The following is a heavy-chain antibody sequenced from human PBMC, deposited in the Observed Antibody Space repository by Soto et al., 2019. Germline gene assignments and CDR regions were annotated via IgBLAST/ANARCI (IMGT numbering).Heavy chain of an antibody. J-gene: IGHJ6*03. D-gene: IGHD5-12*01. CDR1: GDSFNDYY. V-gene: IGHV1-2*02. Sequence: QVQLVQSGAEVRKPGASVTVSCRSSGDSFNDYYIHWVRQAPGQGLEWMGWINPNSGVTKYAQKFQGRVSMTRDTSIRTVYMQVSRLRSDDTAVYYCARESGGATATLDYYYFYMDVWGTGTTVTVSS. CDR3: ARESGGATATLDYYYFYMDV. CDR2: INPNSGVT.